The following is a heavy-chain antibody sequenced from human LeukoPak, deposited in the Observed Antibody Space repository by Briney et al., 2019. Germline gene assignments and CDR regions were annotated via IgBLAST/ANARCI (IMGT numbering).Heavy chain of an antibody. CDR2: IYPHDSNP. V-gene: IGHV5-51*01. CDR1: GYSFTNYW. CDR3: ARAISGETSGYYYADY. D-gene: IGHD3-22*01. Sequence: GESLKISCKGSGYSFTNYWIGWVRQMPGKGLDWMGIIYPHDSNPKYSPSFQGQVTISADKSISTAYLQWSSLKAPDTAMYYCARAISGETSGYYYADYWGQGTLVTVSS. J-gene: IGHJ4*02.